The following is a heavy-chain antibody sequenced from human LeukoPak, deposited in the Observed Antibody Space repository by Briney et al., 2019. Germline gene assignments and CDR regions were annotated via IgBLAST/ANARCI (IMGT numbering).Heavy chain of an antibody. D-gene: IGHD3-10*01. CDR2: ISSSSSYI. V-gene: IGHV3-21*01. Sequence: GGSLGLSCAASGFTFSSYGMSWVRQAPGKGLEWVSSISSSSSYIYYADSVKGRFTISRDNAKNSLYLQMNSLRAEDTAVYYCARNMVRGLNWFDPWGQGTLVTVSS. J-gene: IGHJ5*02. CDR1: GFTFSSYG. CDR3: ARNMVRGLNWFDP.